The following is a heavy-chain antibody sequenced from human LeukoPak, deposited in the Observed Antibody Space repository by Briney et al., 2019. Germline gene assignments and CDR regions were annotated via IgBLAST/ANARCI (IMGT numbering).Heavy chain of an antibody. V-gene: IGHV4-4*07. CDR1: GGSISTYC. CDR3: ARDSGTSGEVKFDP. D-gene: IGHD3-10*01. Sequence: SETLSLTCTVSGGSISTYCWSWIRQPAGKTLEWIGRIYDGGSTNYNPSLKSRVTMSVDTSKNQISLKLKSVTAADTAVYYCARDSGTSGEVKFDPWGQGALVTVSS. CDR2: IYDGGST. J-gene: IGHJ5*02.